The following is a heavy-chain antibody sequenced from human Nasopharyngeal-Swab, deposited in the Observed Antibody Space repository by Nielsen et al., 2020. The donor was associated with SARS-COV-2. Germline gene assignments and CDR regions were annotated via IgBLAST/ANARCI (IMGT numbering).Heavy chain of an antibody. CDR2: ISGYNGNT. Sequence: ASVKVSCKASGLNFRSSGFTWVRQAPGQGLELLGWISGYNGNTQDARDFLRRVTLTTDTSTSTVYLELRSLTSDDTAVYYCARDLFGTPPVAALDLWGQGTLVTVSS. V-gene: IGHV1-18*01. J-gene: IGHJ4*02. CDR3: ARDLFGTPPVAALDL. CDR1: GLNFRSSG. D-gene: IGHD2-15*01.